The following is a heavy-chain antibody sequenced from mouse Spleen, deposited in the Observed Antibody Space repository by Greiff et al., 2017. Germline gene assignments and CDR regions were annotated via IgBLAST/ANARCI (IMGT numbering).Heavy chain of an antibody. V-gene: IGHV2-2*01. J-gene: IGHJ4*01. CDR2: IWSGGST. CDR1: GFSLTSYG. D-gene: IGHD1-1*01. CDR3: ARNSFYYGSSYSAMDY. Sequence: VQLQQSGPGLVQPSQSLSITCTVSGFSLTSYGVHWVRQSPGKGLEWLGVIWSGGSTDYNAAFISRLSISKDNSKSQVFFKMNSLQADDTAIYYCARNSFYYGSSYSAMDYWGQGTSVTVSS.